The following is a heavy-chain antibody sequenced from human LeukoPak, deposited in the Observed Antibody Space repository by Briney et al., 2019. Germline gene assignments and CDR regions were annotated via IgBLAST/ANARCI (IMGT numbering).Heavy chain of an antibody. CDR2: INHSGST. Sequence: PSETLSLTCAVYGGSFSGYYWSWIRQPPGKGLEWIGEINHSGSTNYNPSLKSRVTISVDTSKNQFSLKLSSVTAADTAVYYCATQWLDRFDPWGQGTLVTVSS. D-gene: IGHD6-19*01. V-gene: IGHV4-34*01. CDR1: GGSFSGYY. J-gene: IGHJ5*02. CDR3: ATQWLDRFDP.